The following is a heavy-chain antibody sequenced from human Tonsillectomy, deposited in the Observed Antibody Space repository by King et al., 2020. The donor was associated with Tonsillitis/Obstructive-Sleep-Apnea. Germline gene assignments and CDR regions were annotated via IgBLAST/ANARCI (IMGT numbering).Heavy chain of an antibody. J-gene: IGHJ5*02. CDR3: ARGGRGYSNSSPWFDP. V-gene: IGHV7-4-1*02. D-gene: IGHD6-6*01. CDR1: GYTFTSYA. CDR2: INTNTGNP. Sequence: VQLVQSGSELMKPGASVKVSCKTSGYTFTSYALNWVRQAPGQGLEWMGWINTNTGNPTYAQGFTGRFVFSLDTSVTTAYLQISSLKADDTAVYYCARGGRGYSNSSPWFDPWGQGTLVTASS.